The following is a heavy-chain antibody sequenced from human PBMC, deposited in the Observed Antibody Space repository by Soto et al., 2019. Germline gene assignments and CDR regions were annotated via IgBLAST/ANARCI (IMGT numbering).Heavy chain of an antibody. V-gene: IGHV1-2*02. CDR2: INPNSGGT. CDR1: GYTFTGYY. J-gene: IGHJ6*02. CDR3: GGMVGLSDYYGMAV. D-gene: IGHD2-15*01. Sequence: QVQLVQSGAEVKKPGASVKVSCKASGYTFTGYYMHWVRQAPGQGLEWMGWINPNSGGTNYAQKFQGRVTMTRDTSISTAYRGGSRRRSDDRAVFYCGGMVGLSDYYGMAVWGQGTTVPVSS.